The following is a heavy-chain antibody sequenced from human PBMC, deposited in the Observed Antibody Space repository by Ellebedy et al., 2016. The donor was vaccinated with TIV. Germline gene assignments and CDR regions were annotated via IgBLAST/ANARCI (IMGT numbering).Heavy chain of an antibody. CDR3: ARDGMARTLYYYYGMDV. V-gene: IGHV3-21*01. Sequence: GGSLRLXXAASGFTFSSYSMNWVRQAPGKGLEWVSSISSSSSYIYYADSVKGRFTISRDNSKNTLYLQMNSLRAEDTAVYYCARDGMARTLYYYYGMDVWGQGTTVTVSS. D-gene: IGHD5-24*01. J-gene: IGHJ6*02. CDR2: ISSSSSYI. CDR1: GFTFSSYS.